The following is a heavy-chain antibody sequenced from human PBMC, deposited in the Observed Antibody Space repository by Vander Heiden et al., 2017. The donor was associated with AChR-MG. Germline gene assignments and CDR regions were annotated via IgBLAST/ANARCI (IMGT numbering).Heavy chain of an antibody. Sequence: QVQLVESGGGVVQPGRSLRLSCAASGFAFSTYAMYWVRQAPGTGLEWVATISYDGNTKYYADSVKGRFIISRDNSKNTLYVQMNSLRPEDSAVYYCSSVSSEDYWGQGTLVTVSS. CDR2: ISYDGNTK. J-gene: IGHJ4*02. V-gene: IGHV3-30-3*01. CDR3: SSVSSEDY. CDR1: GFAFSTYA. D-gene: IGHD6-13*01.